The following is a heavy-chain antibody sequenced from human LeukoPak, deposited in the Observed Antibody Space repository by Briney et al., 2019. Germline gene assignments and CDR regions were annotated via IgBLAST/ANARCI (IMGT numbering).Heavy chain of an antibody. Sequence: GGSLRLSCVASGFTFSSYVMSWVRQAPGKGLEWVSAISGSGGGTYYADSVKGRFTISRDNSKNTLYLQMNSLRAEDTAVYYCAKDLGRYRNNYFDYWGQGTLVTVSS. CDR1: GFTFSSYV. CDR3: AKDLGRYRNNYFDY. D-gene: IGHD1-26*01. CDR2: ISGSGGGT. J-gene: IGHJ4*02. V-gene: IGHV3-23*01.